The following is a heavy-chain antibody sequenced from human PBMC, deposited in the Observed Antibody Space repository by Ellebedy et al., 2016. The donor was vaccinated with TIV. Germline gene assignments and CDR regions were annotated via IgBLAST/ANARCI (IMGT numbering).Heavy chain of an antibody. CDR3: ASGTGAPMGSGVMDV. J-gene: IGHJ6*02. CDR2: ISYSGST. Sequence: MPSETLSLTCTVSGVSMNSYFWNWVWQPPGKGPEWIGYISYSGSTTYNPSLKSRVTISVDTSENQFSLKLTSVTAADTAIYYCASGTGAPMGSGVMDVWGQGTMVTVSS. D-gene: IGHD3-10*01. CDR1: GVSMNSYF. V-gene: IGHV4-59*01.